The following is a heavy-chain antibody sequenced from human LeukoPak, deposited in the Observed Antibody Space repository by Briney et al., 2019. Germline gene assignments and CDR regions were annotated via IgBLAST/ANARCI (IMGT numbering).Heavy chain of an antibody. CDR2: ISFSGST. V-gene: IGHV4-4*07. CDR1: GGSISSYY. CDR3: ASSYGSGTYSLYVY. D-gene: IGHD3-10*01. Sequence: SETLSLTCSVSGGSISSYYWSWIRQTAGKGLEWIGRISFSGSTNYNPSLKSRLTVSLDTSKNQFSLKLSSVTAADTAVYYCASSYGSGTYSLYVYWGQGTLVTVSS. J-gene: IGHJ4*02.